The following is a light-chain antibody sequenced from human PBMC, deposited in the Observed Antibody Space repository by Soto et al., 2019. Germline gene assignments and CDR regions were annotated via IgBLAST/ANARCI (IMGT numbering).Light chain of an antibody. V-gene: IGLV1-47*01. CDR1: ASTIGRNY. Sequence: QSVLTQSPSASGTPGRRVTSSCSGSASTIGRNYVYWYQQLPGTAPKLLIYRNSQRPSGVPDRFSGSKSGTSASLAISGLRSEDEADYYCAAWDDNLSGLYVFGAGTKVTVL. CDR3: AAWDDNLSGLYV. J-gene: IGLJ1*01. CDR2: RNS.